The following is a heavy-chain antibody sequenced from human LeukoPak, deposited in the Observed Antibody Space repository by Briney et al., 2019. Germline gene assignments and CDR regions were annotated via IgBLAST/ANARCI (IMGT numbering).Heavy chain of an antibody. V-gene: IGHV3-48*03. CDR2: ISSSGSTM. D-gene: IGHD1-26*01. Sequence: GGSLRLSCAASGLTFSTYEMNWVRQAPGKGLEWVSYISSSGSTMYHADSVKGRFTISRDNAKNSLYLQMNSLRAEDTAVYYCAALSTRLVGATVRGLGYWGQGTLVTVSS. CDR3: AALSTRLVGATVRGLGY. CDR1: GLTFSTYE. J-gene: IGHJ4*02.